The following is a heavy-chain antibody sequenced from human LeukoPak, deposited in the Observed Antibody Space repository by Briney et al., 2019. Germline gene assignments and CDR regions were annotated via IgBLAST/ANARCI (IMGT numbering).Heavy chain of an antibody. CDR3: ARHYDYYYMDV. V-gene: IGHV3-66*04. Sequence: GGSLRLSCAASGFTFSSYSMNWVRQAPGKGLEWVSVFYSGGSTYYADSVKGRFTISRDNSKNTLYLQMNSLRAEDTAVYYCARHYDYYYMDVWGKGTTVTVSS. J-gene: IGHJ6*03. CDR2: FYSGGST. CDR1: GFTFSSYS.